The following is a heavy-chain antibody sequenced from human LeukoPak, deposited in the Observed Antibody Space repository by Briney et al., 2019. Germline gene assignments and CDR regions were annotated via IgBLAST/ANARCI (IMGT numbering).Heavy chain of an antibody. Sequence: PGGSLRLSCAASGFTFSGYAMHWVRQAPGKGLEWVAVIWYDGSNKYYADSVKGRFTISRDNSKNTLYLQMNSLRAEDAAVYYCAVLGYCSGGSCYSTNYFDYWGQGTLVTVSS. V-gene: IGHV3-33*08. CDR1: GFTFSGYA. D-gene: IGHD2-15*01. CDR3: AVLGYCSGGSCYSTNYFDY. CDR2: IWYDGSNK. J-gene: IGHJ4*02.